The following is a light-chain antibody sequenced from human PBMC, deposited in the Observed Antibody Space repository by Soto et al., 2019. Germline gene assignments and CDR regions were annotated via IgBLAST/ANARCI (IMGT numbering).Light chain of an antibody. Sequence: DIQMTPSPSSLSASVGDRVTITCRASQSISNYLIWYQQKPGKAPNLLIYTTSSLQSGVPSRFSGSGSGTDFTLTISSLQPEDFATYSCQQSYSATWTFGQGTKVDIK. J-gene: IGKJ1*01. CDR3: QQSYSATWT. V-gene: IGKV1-39*01. CDR1: QSISNY. CDR2: TTS.